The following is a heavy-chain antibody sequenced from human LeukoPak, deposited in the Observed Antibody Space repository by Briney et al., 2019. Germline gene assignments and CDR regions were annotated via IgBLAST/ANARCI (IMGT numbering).Heavy chain of an antibody. J-gene: IGHJ4*02. Sequence: SETLSLTCTVSGGSISSSSYYWGWIRQPPGEGLEWIGSIYYSGSTYYNPSLKSRVTISVDTSKNQFSLKLSSVTAADTAVYYCARGRGGSSSIWGQGTLVTVSS. CDR2: IYYSGST. CDR3: ARGRGGSSSI. CDR1: GGSISSSSYY. D-gene: IGHD6-13*01. V-gene: IGHV4-39*07.